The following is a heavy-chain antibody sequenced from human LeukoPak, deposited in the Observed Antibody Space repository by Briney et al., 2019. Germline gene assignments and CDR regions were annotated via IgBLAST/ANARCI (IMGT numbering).Heavy chain of an antibody. CDR3: ARAFLLLDY. Sequence: SETLSLTCTVSGGSISSYYWSWIRQPPGKGLEWIGYIYYSGSTNYNPSLKSRVTISVDTSKNQFSLKLSSVTAADTAVYYCARAFLLLDYWGQGTLVTVSS. CDR2: IYYSGST. V-gene: IGHV4-59*08. D-gene: IGHD2-15*01. CDR1: GGSISSYY. J-gene: IGHJ4*02.